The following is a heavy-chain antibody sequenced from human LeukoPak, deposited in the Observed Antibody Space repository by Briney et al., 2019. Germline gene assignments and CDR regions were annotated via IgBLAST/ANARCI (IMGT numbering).Heavy chain of an antibody. CDR1: GFTFSSYW. CDR2: IKQDGSEK. CDR3: ARDRVGHCSGGSCYSDY. J-gene: IGHJ4*02. D-gene: IGHD2-15*01. V-gene: IGHV3-7*01. Sequence: PGGSLRLSCAASGFTFSSYWMSWVRQAPGKGLEWVANIKQDGSEKYYVDSVKGRFTISRDNAKNSLYLQMNSLRAEDTAVYYCARDRVGHCSGGSCYSDYWGQGTLVTVSS.